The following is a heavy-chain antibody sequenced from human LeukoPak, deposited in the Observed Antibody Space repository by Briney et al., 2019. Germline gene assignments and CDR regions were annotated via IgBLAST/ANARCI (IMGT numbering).Heavy chain of an antibody. Sequence: PSETLSLTCTVPGGSISSSGYYWGWIRQPPGKGLEWIASVDYSGSTYYNPSCKGRSTISVDTSKNQLSLKLSSLTAADTAVYYCARHEYSGSYYGLSWFDPWGQGTLVTVSS. D-gene: IGHD1-26*01. V-gene: IGHV4-39*01. CDR1: GGSISSSGYY. J-gene: IGHJ5*02. CDR2: VDYSGST. CDR3: ARHEYSGSYYGLSWFDP.